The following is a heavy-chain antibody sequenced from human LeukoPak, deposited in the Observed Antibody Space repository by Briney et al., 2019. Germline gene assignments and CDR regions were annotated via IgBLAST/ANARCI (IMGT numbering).Heavy chain of an antibody. J-gene: IGHJ4*02. CDR1: GFTFSTYG. CDR3: AKSTAPAGYYLDY. Sequence: GGSLGLSCAASGFTFSTYGMHWVREAPGKGLEWVAIISYDGNDKDYADSVRGRFTISRDNSKNTLYLQMNSLRGEDTAVYYCAKSTAPAGYYLDYWGQGILVTVSS. CDR2: ISYDGNDK. V-gene: IGHV3-30*18. D-gene: IGHD2-2*01.